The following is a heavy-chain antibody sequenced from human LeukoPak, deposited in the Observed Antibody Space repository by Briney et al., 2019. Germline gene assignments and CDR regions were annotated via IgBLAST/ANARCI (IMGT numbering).Heavy chain of an antibody. CDR3: ARRAGGSYTRPQREFDY. Sequence: ASVKVSCKASGYTFTSYGISWVRQAPGQGLEWMGWISAYNGNTNYAQKLQGRVTMTTDTSTSTAYMELRSLRSDDTAVYYCARRAGGSYTRPQREFDYGGQGTLVTVSS. CDR2: ISAYNGNT. J-gene: IGHJ4*02. V-gene: IGHV1-18*01. D-gene: IGHD1-26*01. CDR1: GYTFTSYG.